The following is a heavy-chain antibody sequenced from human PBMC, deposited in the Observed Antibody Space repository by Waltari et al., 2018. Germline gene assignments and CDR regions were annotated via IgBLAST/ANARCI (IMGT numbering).Heavy chain of an antibody. CDR1: GGTFSSYA. Sequence: QVQLVQSGAEVKKPGSSVKVSCKASGGTFSSYAISWVRQAPGQGLEWMGGIIPIFGTANYAQKFQGRVTITADESTSTAYMELSSLRSEDTAVYYCARAHGSYYDILTGYPTHFDYWGQGTLVTVSS. V-gene: IGHV1-69*01. CDR2: IIPIFGTA. J-gene: IGHJ4*02. CDR3: ARAHGSYYDILTGYPTHFDY. D-gene: IGHD3-9*01.